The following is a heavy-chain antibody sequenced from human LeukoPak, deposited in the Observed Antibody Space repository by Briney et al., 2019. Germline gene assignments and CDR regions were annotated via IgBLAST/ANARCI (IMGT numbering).Heavy chain of an antibody. J-gene: IGHJ6*02. CDR3: ARVRGFGEAPRSRYYYGMDV. CDR2: INAGNGNT. V-gene: IGHV1-3*01. D-gene: IGHD3-10*01. CDR1: GYRFSEYG. Sequence: ASVKVSCKSSGYRFSEYGIAWVRQARGQGLEWMGWINAGNGNTKYSQKFQGRVTITRDTSASTAYMELSGLRSEDTAVYYCARVRGFGEAPRSRYYYGMDVWGQGTAVTVSS.